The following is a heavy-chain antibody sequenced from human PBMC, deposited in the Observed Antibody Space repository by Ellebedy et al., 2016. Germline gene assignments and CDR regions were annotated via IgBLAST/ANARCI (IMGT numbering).Heavy chain of an antibody. CDR2: INPSGGST. Sequence: ASVKVSCKASGYTLTSYYIHWARQAPGQGLEWMGIINPSGGSTNYAQKLQGRVTITRDTSTSTVYMGLSSLRSEDTAVYYCARSFYASGSYPAFDYWGQGTLVTVSS. V-gene: IGHV1-46*04. CDR3: ARSFYASGSYPAFDY. CDR1: GYTLTSYY. J-gene: IGHJ4*02. D-gene: IGHD3-10*01.